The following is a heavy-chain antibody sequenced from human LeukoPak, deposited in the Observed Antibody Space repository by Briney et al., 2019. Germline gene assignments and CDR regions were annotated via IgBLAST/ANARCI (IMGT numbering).Heavy chain of an antibody. CDR1: GFTFDDYA. D-gene: IGHD4/OR15-4a*01. CDR3: ARDPGAFPYFFDC. J-gene: IGHJ4*02. CDR2: IRWNSGSI. V-gene: IGHV3-9*01. Sequence: GGSLRLSCAASGFTFDDYAMHWVRQAPGKGLEWVSGIRWNSGSIGYADSVKGRFTISRDNAKNSLYLQMNSLRVEDTAVYFCARDPGAFPYFFDCWGQGTLVTVSS.